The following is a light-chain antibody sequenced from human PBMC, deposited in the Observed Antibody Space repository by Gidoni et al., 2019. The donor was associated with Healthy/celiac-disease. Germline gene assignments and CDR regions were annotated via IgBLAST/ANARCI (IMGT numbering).Light chain of an antibody. V-gene: IGKV3-11*01. CDR2: DAS. CDR3: QQRSNWPYT. CDR1: QRVSSY. Sequence: EIVLTQSPATLSLSPGERATLSCRASQRVSSYLAWYQQKPGQAPRILLYDASNRATGIPARFSGSWSGTDYTLTISSREPEDFAVYYCQQRSNWPYTFGQGTKLEIK. J-gene: IGKJ2*01.